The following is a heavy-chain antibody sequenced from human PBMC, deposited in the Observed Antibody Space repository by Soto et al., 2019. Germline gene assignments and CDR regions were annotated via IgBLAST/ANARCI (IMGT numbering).Heavy chain of an antibody. D-gene: IGHD6-19*01. J-gene: IGHJ4*02. V-gene: IGHV4-39*01. CDR1: GVSIGSSSYY. CDR3: AEHSYTSGLTYFDY. Sequence: QLQLQESGPGLVKPSETLSLTCTVSGVSIGSSSYYWGWIRQPPGKGLEWIGCIYDRGSTYSNPSHKSRLTTAIDTTKNQFSLKLTSVTAADLAVYYYAEHSYTSGLTYFDYWGQGTLVTVSS. CDR2: IYDRGST.